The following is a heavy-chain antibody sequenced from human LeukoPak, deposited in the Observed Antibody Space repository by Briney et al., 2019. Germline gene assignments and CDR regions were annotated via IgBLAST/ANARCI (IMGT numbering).Heavy chain of an antibody. CDR1: GFTFSSYS. Sequence: PGGSLRLSCAASGFTFSSYSMNWVRRAPGKGLEWVSSISSSSSYIYYADSVKGRFTISRDNAKNSLYLQMNSLRAEDTAVYYCASGEVEWLLSGYYYYYMDVWGKGTTVTVSS. CDR2: ISSSSSYI. J-gene: IGHJ6*03. V-gene: IGHV3-21*01. D-gene: IGHD3-3*01. CDR3: ASGEVEWLLSGYYYYYMDV.